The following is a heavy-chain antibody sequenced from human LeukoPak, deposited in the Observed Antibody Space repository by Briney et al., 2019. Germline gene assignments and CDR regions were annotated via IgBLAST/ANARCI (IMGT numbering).Heavy chain of an antibody. V-gene: IGHV7-4-1*02. J-gene: IGHJ5*02. CDR2: INTDTGNP. D-gene: IGHD3-10*01. CDR3: ARCPLSGSYCYNWFDP. Sequence: ASVKVSCKASGYTFTRYNLNWVRQAPGHGLEWMGWINTDTGNPTYAPGVTGEFVFSLDTSVSTAYLQISSLKAEDTAVYYCARCPLSGSYCYNWFDPWGQGTLVTVSS. CDR1: GYTFTRYN.